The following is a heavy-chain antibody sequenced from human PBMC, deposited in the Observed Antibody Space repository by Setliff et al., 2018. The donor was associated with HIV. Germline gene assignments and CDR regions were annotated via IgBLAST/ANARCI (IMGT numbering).Heavy chain of an antibody. CDR3: ARDFGGRWTFDY. CDR2: ITPSDGNT. D-gene: IGHD3-10*01. Sequence: ASVKVSCKSSGYIFTSDHMHWVRQAPGQGLEWMGMITPSDGNTNYEQKFQGRVTMTRDTSTTTVYMELSSLTSKDTAIYYCARDFGGRWTFDYWGQGTLVTVSS. J-gene: IGHJ4*02. V-gene: IGHV1-46*01. CDR1: GYIFTSDH.